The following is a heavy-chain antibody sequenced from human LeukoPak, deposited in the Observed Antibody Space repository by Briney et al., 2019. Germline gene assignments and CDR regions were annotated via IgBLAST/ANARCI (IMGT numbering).Heavy chain of an antibody. CDR1: GFTFSSYA. D-gene: IGHD3-3*01. Sequence: GGSLRLSCAASGFTFSSYAMHWVRQAPGKGLEWVAVISYDGSNKYYADSVKGRFTTSRDNSKNTLYLQMNSLRAEDTAVHYCASGNYDFWSGYPYGMDVWGQGTTVTVSS. CDR3: ASGNYDFWSGYPYGMDV. CDR2: ISYDGSNK. J-gene: IGHJ6*02. V-gene: IGHV3-30-3*01.